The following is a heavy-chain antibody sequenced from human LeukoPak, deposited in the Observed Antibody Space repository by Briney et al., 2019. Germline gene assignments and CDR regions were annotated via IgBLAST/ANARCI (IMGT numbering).Heavy chain of an antibody. CDR1: GYTFTSYD. J-gene: IGHJ4*02. D-gene: IGHD6-13*01. Sequence: ASVKVSCKASGYTFTSYDINWVRQATGQGLEWMGIINPSGGSTSYAQKFQGRVTMTRDTSTSTVYMELSSLRSEDTAVYYCARAYSSSWYSPDYWGQGTLVTVSS. CDR2: INPSGGST. V-gene: IGHV1-46*01. CDR3: ARAYSSSWYSPDY.